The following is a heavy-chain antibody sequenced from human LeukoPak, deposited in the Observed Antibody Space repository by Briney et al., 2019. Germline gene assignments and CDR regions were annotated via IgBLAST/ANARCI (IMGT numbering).Heavy chain of an antibody. Sequence: GGSLRLSCVASGLTFSNYAVSWVRQAPEKGLDWVSVISGSAHKIRYADSVKGRFTISRDNSENIVYLQMNNLRVEDTAVYYCAGRPTGYSSGYIHWGQGTLVTVSS. CDR1: GLTFSNYA. CDR3: AGRPTGYSSGYIH. V-gene: IGHV3-23*01. D-gene: IGHD5-18*01. J-gene: IGHJ4*02. CDR2: ISGSAHKI.